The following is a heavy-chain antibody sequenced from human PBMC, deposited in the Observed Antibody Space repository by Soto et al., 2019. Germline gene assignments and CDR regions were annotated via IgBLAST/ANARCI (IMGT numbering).Heavy chain of an antibody. CDR2: IYYSGST. V-gene: IGHV4-30-4*01. CDR3: ARVLGPENYGMDV. Sequence: SETLSLTCTVSGGSISSGDYYWSWIRQPPGKGLEWIGYIYYSGSTYYNPSLKSRVTISVDTSKNQFSLKLSSVTAADTAVYYCARVLGPENYGMDVWGQGTTVTVSS. CDR1: GGSISSGDYY. D-gene: IGHD3-10*01. J-gene: IGHJ6*02.